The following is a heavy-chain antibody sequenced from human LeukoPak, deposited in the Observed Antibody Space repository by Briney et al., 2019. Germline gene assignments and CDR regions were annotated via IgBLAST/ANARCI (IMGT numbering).Heavy chain of an antibody. CDR2: ISSSGSSI. D-gene: IGHD2-2*01. CDR3: AREWLVVGPNATYYFGMDA. J-gene: IGHJ6*02. CDR1: GFSFSSYE. Sequence: GGSLRLSCAASGFSFSSYEMNWVRQAPGKGLEWISYISSSGSSISYTDSVKGRFTISRDNAKNSLYLQMNSLRAEDTAVYYCAREWLVVGPNATYYFGMDAWGQGTTVTVSS. V-gene: IGHV3-48*03.